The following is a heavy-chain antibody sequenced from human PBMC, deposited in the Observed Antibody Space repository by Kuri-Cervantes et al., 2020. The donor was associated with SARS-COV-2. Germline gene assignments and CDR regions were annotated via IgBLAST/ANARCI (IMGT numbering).Heavy chain of an antibody. CDR3: AREGISVVGTDYFDY. V-gene: IGHV2-70*04. J-gene: IGHJ4*02. CDR2: LDWDEDK. CDR1: GFTLTTKGMR. D-gene: IGHD6-19*01. Sequence: SGPTLVKPTQTLALTCTVSGFTLTTKGMRVSWIRQPPGKALEWLARLDWDEDKFYGSSLKTRLTISKDTSKNQVVLTMTNVDPVDTATYFCAREGISVVGTDYFDYWGQGILVTVSS.